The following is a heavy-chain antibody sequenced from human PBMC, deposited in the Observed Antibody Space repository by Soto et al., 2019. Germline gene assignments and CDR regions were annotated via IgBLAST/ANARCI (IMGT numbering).Heavy chain of an antibody. V-gene: IGHV3-21*01. CDR1: GFTFSSYS. CDR3: ARDQGALLENLGELSPHDAFDI. Sequence: GGSLRLSCAASGFTFSSYSMNWVRQAPGKGLEWVSSISSSSSYIYYADSVKGRFTISRDNAKNSLYLQMNSLRAEDTAVYYCARDQGALLENLGELSPHDAFDIWGQGTMVTVSS. CDR2: ISSSSSYI. J-gene: IGHJ3*02. D-gene: IGHD3-16*02.